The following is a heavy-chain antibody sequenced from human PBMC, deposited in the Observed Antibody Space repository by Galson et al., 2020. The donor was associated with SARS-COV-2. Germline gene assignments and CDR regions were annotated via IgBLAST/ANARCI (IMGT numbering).Heavy chain of an antibody. D-gene: IGHD2-15*01. CDR3: ARGISGLLYSDL. J-gene: IGHJ4*02. V-gene: IGHV1-8*01. CDR1: GYIFSSYD. Sequence: ASVKVSCKASGYIFSSYDINWVRQAPGQGLEWMGWMNPNSGNTGFAPSFRGRVTTTTDTSITTAYMELSSLRSDDTAVYYFARGISGLLYSDLWGQGTLVTDSS. CDR2: MNPNSGNT.